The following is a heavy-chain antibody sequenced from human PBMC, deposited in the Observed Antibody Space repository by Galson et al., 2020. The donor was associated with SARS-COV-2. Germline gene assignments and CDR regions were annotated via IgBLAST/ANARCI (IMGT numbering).Heavy chain of an antibody. CDR3: ARVSYDSSYGMDV. J-gene: IGHJ6*02. D-gene: IGHD3-22*01. V-gene: IGHV3-48*03. Sequence: GGSLRLSCAASGFTFSSYEMNWVRQAPGKGLEWVSYISSSGSTIYYADSVKGRFTISRDNAKNSLYLQMNSLRAEDTAVYYRARVSYDSSYGMDVWGQGTTVTVSS. CDR1: GFTFSSYE. CDR2: ISSSGSTI.